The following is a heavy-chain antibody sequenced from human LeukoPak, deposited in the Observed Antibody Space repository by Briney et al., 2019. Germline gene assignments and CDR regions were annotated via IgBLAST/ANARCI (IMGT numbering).Heavy chain of an antibody. Sequence: PSETLSLTCTVSGGSISSSDYYWGWIRQPPGKGLEWIGSIYYSVTAYYNPSLKSRVTISVDTSKNQFSLQLNSVTPEDTAVYYCARDSVGAIKHWGQGTLVTVSS. CDR3: ARDSVGAIKH. CDR2: IYYSVTA. D-gene: IGHD1-26*01. V-gene: IGHV4-39*07. CDR1: GGSISSSDYY. J-gene: IGHJ1*01.